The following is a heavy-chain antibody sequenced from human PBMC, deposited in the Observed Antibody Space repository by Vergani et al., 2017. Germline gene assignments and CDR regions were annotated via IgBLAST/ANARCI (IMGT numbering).Heavy chain of an antibody. Sequence: QVQLVQSGAEVKKPGASVKVSCKASGYTFTSYYMHWVRQAPGQGLEWMGIINPSGGSTSYAQKFQGRVTMTRATSTSTVYMELSSLRSEDTAVYYCARDLVAASGTYYFDYWGQGTLVTVSS. D-gene: IGHD6-13*01. CDR1: GYTFTSYY. CDR3: ARDLVAASGTYYFDY. CDR2: INPSGGST. V-gene: IGHV1-46*01. J-gene: IGHJ4*02.